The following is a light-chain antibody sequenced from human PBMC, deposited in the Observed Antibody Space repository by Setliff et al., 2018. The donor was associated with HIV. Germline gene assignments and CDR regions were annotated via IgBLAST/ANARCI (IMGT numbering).Light chain of an antibody. V-gene: IGLV2-11*01. CDR2: DVS. CDR1: SSDVGNYNY. Sequence: VLTQPRSVSGSPGQSVTISCTGTSSDVGNYNYVSWYQQHPGKAPKLIIFDVSKRPSGVPDRFSGSKSGNTASLTISGLQDEDEADYYCCSFTGRYTSKYVFGTGTKV. CDR3: CSFTGRYTSKYV. J-gene: IGLJ1*01.